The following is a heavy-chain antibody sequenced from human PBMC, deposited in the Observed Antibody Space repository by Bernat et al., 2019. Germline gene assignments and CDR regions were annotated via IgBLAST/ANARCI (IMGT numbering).Heavy chain of an antibody. CDR2: IWYDGTNK. D-gene: IGHD5-12*01. V-gene: IGHV3-33*01. J-gene: IGHJ4*02. CDR1: GFTFSSYG. CDR3: ARDRGYSGFGIYY. Sequence: VQLLESGGGLVQPGRSLRLSCEASGFTFSSYGMHWVRQAPGKGLECVAVIWYDGTNKYYPDSVKGRFTISRDNSKNTLYLQMNNLRAEDTAIYYCARDRGYSGFGIYYWGQGTLVTVSS.